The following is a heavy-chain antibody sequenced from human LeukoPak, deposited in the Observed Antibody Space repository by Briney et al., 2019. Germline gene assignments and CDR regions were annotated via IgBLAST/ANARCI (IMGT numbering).Heavy chain of an antibody. J-gene: IGHJ5*02. Sequence: GASVKVSCKASGGTFSSYAISWVRQAPGQGLEWMGGIIPIFGTANYAQKFQGRVTITADESTSTAYMELSSLRSEDTAVYYCARSPPGIAAAGLLNWFDPWGQGTLVTVSS. CDR2: IIPIFGTA. CDR1: GGTFSSYA. CDR3: ARSPPGIAAAGLLNWFDP. D-gene: IGHD6-13*01. V-gene: IGHV1-69*13.